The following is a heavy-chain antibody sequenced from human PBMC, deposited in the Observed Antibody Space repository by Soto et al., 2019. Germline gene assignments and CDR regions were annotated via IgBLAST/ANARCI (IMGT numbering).Heavy chain of an antibody. CDR3: ARRYGRNFDY. Sequence: AVYRTCVVSGGSISSGGYSWSWVRQPPGKGLEWVGEIYHSGSTNYNPSLKSRVTISVDTSKNQFSLKLSSVTAADTAVYYCARRYGRNFDYWGQGTLVTLSS. J-gene: IGHJ4*02. V-gene: IGHV4-30-2*02. CDR1: GGSISSGGYS. CDR2: IYHSGST. D-gene: IGHD1-20*01.